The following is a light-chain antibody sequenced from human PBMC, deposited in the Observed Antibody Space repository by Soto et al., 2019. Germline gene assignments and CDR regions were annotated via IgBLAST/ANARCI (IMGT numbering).Light chain of an antibody. J-gene: IGLJ1*01. CDR3: SSYASTNTYV. V-gene: IGLV2-14*02. Sequence: QSALTQPASVSGSPGQSITISCTGTSSDVGSYNLVSWYQQHPGKAPKLIIYEVSNRPSGVSNRFSGSKSGNTASLTISGLQAEDEADYYCSSYASTNTYVFATGTKVTVL. CDR2: EVS. CDR1: SSDVGSYNL.